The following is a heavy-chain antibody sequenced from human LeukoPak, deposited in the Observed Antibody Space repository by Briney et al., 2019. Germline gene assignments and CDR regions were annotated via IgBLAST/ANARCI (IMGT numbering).Heavy chain of an antibody. CDR2: INHSGST. D-gene: IGHD6-19*01. CDR1: GVSFSGYY. V-gene: IGHV4-34*01. J-gene: IGHJ4*02. CDR3: ARGSSGRYHEGFDY. Sequence: PSETLSLTCAVYGVSFSGYYWSWLRQPPGKGLEWFGEINHSGSTNYNPSLKSRVTISVDTSKNQFSLKLSSVTAADTAVYYCARGSSGRYHEGFDYWGQGTLVTVSS.